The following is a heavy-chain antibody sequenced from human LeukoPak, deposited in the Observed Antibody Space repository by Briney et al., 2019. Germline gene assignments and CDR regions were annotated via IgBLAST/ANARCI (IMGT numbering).Heavy chain of an antibody. D-gene: IGHD2/OR15-2a*01. CDR2: IYYSGST. CDR3: ARGRTGRAISFDY. CDR1: GGFLSSYY. J-gene: IGHJ4*02. V-gene: IGHV4-59*01. Sequence: SETLSLTCPLSGGFLSSYYWSWIRQPPGKGLEWIGCIYYSGSTNYNPSLKSRVTISVDTSNNQFSLKPTSLTAADTAVYYCARGRTGRAISFDYWGQGTLVTVSS.